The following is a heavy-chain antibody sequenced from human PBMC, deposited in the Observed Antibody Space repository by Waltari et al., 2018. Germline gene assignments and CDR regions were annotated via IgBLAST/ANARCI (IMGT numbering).Heavy chain of an antibody. D-gene: IGHD2-2*02. V-gene: IGHV1-69-2*01. CDR3: ATCSSTSCYTGLRRYWYFDL. CDR1: GYTFTDSY. Sequence: EVQLVQSGAEVKKPGAPVKISCKVSGYTFTDSYMHWVQQAPGKGLEWMGLVDPEDGETIYAEKFQGRVTITADTSTDTAYMELSSLRSEDTAVYYCATCSSTSCYTGLRRYWYFDLWGRGTLVTVSS. CDR2: VDPEDGET. J-gene: IGHJ2*01.